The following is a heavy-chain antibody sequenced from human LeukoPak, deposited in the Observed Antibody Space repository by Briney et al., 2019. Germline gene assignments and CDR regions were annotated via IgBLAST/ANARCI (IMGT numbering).Heavy chain of an antibody. CDR2: IYYSGST. CDR1: GGSISSYY. CDR3: ARVGGVGSGWRKLYYFDY. D-gene: IGHD6-19*01. J-gene: IGHJ4*02. Sequence: PSETLSLTCTVSGGSISSYYWSWIRQPPGKGLEWIGYIYYSGSTNYNPSLKSRVTISVDTSKNQFSLKLSSVTAADTAVYYCARVGGVGSGWRKLYYFDYWGQGTLVTVSS. V-gene: IGHV4-59*01.